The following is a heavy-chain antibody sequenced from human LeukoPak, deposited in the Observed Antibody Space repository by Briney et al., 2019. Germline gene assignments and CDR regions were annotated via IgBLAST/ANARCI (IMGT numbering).Heavy chain of an antibody. V-gene: IGHV3-66*01. Sequence: GGSLRLSCAASEFSVGSNYMTWVRQAPGKGLEWVSLIYSGGSTYYADSVKGRFTISRDNSKNTLYLQMNSLSAEDTAVYYCAREVTPYYWGQGTLVTVSS. D-gene: IGHD2-21*02. CDR1: EFSVGSNY. CDR3: AREVTPYY. CDR2: IYSGGST. J-gene: IGHJ4*02.